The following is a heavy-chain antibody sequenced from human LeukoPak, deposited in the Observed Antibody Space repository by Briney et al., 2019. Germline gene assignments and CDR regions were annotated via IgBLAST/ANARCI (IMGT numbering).Heavy chain of an antibody. CDR1: GYTSTGYY. CDR3: ARDPPACSGGSCYSVNYFDY. V-gene: IGHV1-46*01. D-gene: IGHD2-15*01. Sequence: ASVKVSCKASGYTSTGYYIHWVRQAPGQGLEWMGIINPSGGSTRYAQKFQGRVTMTRDMSTSTVYMELSSLRSEDTAVYYCARDPPACSGGSCYSVNYFDYWGQGTLVTVSS. J-gene: IGHJ4*02. CDR2: INPSGGST.